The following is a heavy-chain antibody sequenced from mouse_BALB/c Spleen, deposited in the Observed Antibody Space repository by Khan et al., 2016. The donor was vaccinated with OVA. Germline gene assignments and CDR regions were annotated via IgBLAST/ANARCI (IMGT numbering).Heavy chain of an antibody. CDR3: ARMARTIN. J-gene: IGHJ2*01. CDR1: GFTFSSYG. CDR2: INSNGGST. V-gene: IGHV5-6-3*01. Sequence: VQLKESGGGLVQPGGSLKLSCAASGFTFSSYGMSWVRQIPDKRLELVATINSNGGSTYYPDSVKGRFTISRDNAKNTLYLQMISLKSEDNAMYYGARMARTINWGQGTTLTVSS.